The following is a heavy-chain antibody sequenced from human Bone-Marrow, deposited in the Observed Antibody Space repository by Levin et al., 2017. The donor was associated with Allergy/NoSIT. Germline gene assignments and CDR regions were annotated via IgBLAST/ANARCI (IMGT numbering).Heavy chain of an antibody. Sequence: GGSLRLSCTASGFTFADYALNWFRQAPGKGLEWVAYSKSKAYGGTTDYAASVRGRFSISREDSKGTAYLEMSSLKTEDTAVYYCTRASGYMYGYGDYWGQGTLVTVSS. D-gene: IGHD5-18*01. CDR2: SKSKAYGGTT. CDR1: GFTFADYA. J-gene: IGHJ4*02. CDR3: TRASGYMYGYGDY. V-gene: IGHV3-49*03.